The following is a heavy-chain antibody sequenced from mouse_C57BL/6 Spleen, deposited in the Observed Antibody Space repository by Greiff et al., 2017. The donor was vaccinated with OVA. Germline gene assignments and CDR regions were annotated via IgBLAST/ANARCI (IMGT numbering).Heavy chain of an antibody. CDR2: IWPGGGT. CDR3: ARWLPYAMDY. J-gene: IGHJ4*01. Sequence: VQLVESGPGLVAPSQSLSISCPVSGFSFTSSAISWVRQPPGKGLEWLGVIWPGGGTNYNSAPKSRLSISKDNSKRKVFLKMNSLQTDDTARYYCARWLPYAMDYWGKGTSGTGSS. V-gene: IGHV2-9-1*01. D-gene: IGHD2-2*01. CDR1: GFSFTSSA.